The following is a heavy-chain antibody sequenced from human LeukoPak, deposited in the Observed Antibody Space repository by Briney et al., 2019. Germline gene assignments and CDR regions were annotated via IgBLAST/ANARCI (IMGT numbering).Heavy chain of an antibody. J-gene: IGHJ3*02. CDR2: IYHSGST. V-gene: IGHV4-30-2*01. CDR3: ATDLTTVVNRGRHAFDI. CDR1: GGSISSGGYS. Sequence: SQTLSLTCAVSGGSISSGGYSWSWIRQPPGKGLEWTGYIYHSGSTYYNPSLKSRVTISVDRSKNQFSLKLSSVTAADTAVYYCATDLTTVVNRGRHAFDIWGQGTMVTVSS. D-gene: IGHD4-23*01.